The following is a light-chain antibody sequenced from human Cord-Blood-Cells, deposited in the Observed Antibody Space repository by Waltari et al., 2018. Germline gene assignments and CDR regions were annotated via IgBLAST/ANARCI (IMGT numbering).Light chain of an antibody. J-gene: IGLJ3*02. CDR1: KWGAKY. Sequence: SEFTQPPSVSVSPGQTASITCPGDKWGAKYACWYKQKPGQSPVLVIYQDSKRPSGIPERFSGSNSGNTATLTISGTQAMDEADYYCQAWDSSTWVFGGGTKLTVL. V-gene: IGLV3-1*01. CDR3: QAWDSSTWV. CDR2: QDS.